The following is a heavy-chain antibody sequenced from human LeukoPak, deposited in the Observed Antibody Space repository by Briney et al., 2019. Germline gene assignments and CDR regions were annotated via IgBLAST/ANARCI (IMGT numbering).Heavy chain of an antibody. Sequence: SETLSLTCTVSGGSTSSTNYYGGWIRQPPGKGLEWIGSISYSGSTYYNPSLKSRVTISVDTSKNQFSLKLSSVTAADSAVYYCARLDCSSTSCYTFTNAFDIWGQGTMVTVPS. V-gene: IGHV4-39*07. CDR3: ARLDCSSTSCYTFTNAFDI. D-gene: IGHD2-2*02. CDR2: ISYSGST. CDR1: GGSTSSTNYY. J-gene: IGHJ3*02.